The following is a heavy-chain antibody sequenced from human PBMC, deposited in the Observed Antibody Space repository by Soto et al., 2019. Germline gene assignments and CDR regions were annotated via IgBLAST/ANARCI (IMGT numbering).Heavy chain of an antibody. CDR1: GFTFIDYA. J-gene: IGHJ6*02. Sequence: EVQLSESGGDLVQQGGSLILSCTASGFTFIDYAMSWVRQAPGKGLEWVSTLSGSAISTYDADFAKGRFTISRDNSKRLLFLQMNNVRADDTAICYCAKELVGALNFGLDVWGQGTTVTVSS. V-gene: IGHV3-23*01. CDR2: LSGSAIST. D-gene: IGHD6-13*01. CDR3: AKELVGALNFGLDV.